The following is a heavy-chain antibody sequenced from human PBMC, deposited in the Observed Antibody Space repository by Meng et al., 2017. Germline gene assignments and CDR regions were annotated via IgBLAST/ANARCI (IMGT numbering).Heavy chain of an antibody. V-gene: IGHV1-8*03. Sequence: QGQLVQSGGEVKKPGASVKVSCKASGYTLTSYDINWVRQATGQGLEWMGWMNPNSGNTGYARKFQGRVTITRNTSISTAYMELSSLRSEDTAVYYCARGLAVAGTVFWFDPWGQGTLVTVSS. J-gene: IGHJ5*02. CDR1: GYTLTSYD. D-gene: IGHD6-19*01. CDR2: MNPNSGNT. CDR3: ARGLAVAGTVFWFDP.